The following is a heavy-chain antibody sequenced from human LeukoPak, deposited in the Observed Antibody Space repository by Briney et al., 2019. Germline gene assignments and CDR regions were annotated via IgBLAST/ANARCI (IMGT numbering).Heavy chain of an antibody. D-gene: IGHD6-13*01. CDR1: GGSISSYY. CDR3: ARVTGYMTEDYFDY. CDR2: IYTSGST. Sequence: KPSETLSLTCTVSGGSISSYYWSWIRQPAGKGLDWIGRIYTSGSTNYNPSLKGRVTMSVDTSKNQFSLQLSSVTAADTAVYYCARVTGYMTEDYFDYWGQGTLITVSS. V-gene: IGHV4-4*07. J-gene: IGHJ4*02.